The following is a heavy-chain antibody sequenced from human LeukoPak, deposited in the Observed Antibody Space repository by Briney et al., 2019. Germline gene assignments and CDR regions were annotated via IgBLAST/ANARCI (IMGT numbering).Heavy chain of an antibody. Sequence: PSETLSLTCTVSGGSISSYYWSWIRQPPGKGPEWIGYIYYSGSTNYNPSLKSRVTISVDTSKNQFSLKLSSVLQRWCLLLPQLYNWFDPWGQGTLVTVSS. J-gene: IGHJ5*02. D-gene: IGHD2-21*02. CDR2: IYYSGST. CDR3: LYNWFDP. V-gene: IGHV4-59*01. CDR1: GGSISSYY.